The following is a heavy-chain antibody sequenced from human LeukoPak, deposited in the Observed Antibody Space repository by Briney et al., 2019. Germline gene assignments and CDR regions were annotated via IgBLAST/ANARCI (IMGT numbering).Heavy chain of an antibody. CDR2: IYSGGST. J-gene: IGHJ6*02. CDR3: ARDLVIGLVYYGMDV. D-gene: IGHD2-21*01. V-gene: IGHV3-53*04. Sequence: PGGSLRLSCAASGFTVSSNYMSWVRQAPGKGLEWVSVIYSGGSTYYADSVKGRFTISRHNSKNTLYLQMNSLRAEDTAVYYCARDLVIGLVYYGMDVWGQGTTVTVSS. CDR1: GFTVSSNY.